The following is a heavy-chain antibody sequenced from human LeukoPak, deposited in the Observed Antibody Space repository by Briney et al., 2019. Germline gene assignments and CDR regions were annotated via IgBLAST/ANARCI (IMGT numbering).Heavy chain of an antibody. J-gene: IGHJ3*02. CDR1: GFTFSDYY. CDR3: AKSDENYDFWSGYDAFDI. D-gene: IGHD3-3*01. Sequence: PGGSLRLSCAASGFTFSDYYMSWIRQAPGKGLEWVSYISSSGSTTYYADSVKGRFTISRDNSKNTLYLQMNSLRAEDTAVYYCAKSDENYDFWSGYDAFDIWGQGTMVTVSS. CDR2: ISSSGSTT. V-gene: IGHV3-11*01.